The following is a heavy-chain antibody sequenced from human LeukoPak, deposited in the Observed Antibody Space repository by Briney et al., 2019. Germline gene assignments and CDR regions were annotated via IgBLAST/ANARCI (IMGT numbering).Heavy chain of an antibody. CDR3: ARHGLKLVGASTIYFGN. V-gene: IGHV4-59*08. D-gene: IGHD1-26*01. Sequence: SETLSLTCSVSGGSISNNYWSWIRQSPEKGLEWIGYIHSSGSTDYNPSFKSRVVVSVDTSKNQFSLKLYSVTAADTAVYYCARHGLKLVGASTIYFGNWGQGTLVTVSS. CDR1: GGSISNNY. J-gene: IGHJ4*02. CDR2: IHSSGST.